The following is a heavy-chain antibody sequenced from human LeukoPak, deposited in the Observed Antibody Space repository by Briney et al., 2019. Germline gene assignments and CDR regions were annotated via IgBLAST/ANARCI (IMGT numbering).Heavy chain of an antibody. CDR3: AAQIAARPPGWFDP. Sequence: SETLSLTCSVSGGSISSSSYYWGWIRQPPGKGLEWIGSIYHSGSTYYNPSLKSRVTISVDTSKNQFSLKLSSVTAADTAVYYCAAQIAARPPGWFDPWGQGTLVTVSS. J-gene: IGHJ5*02. CDR2: IYHSGST. CDR1: GGSISSSSYY. D-gene: IGHD6-6*01. V-gene: IGHV4-39*07.